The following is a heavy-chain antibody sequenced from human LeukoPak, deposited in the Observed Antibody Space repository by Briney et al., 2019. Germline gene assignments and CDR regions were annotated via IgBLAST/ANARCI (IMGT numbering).Heavy chain of an antibody. Sequence: SVKVSCEASGCTFSSYAISWVRQATGQGLEWMGGIIPIFGTTNYAQKLQGRVTITADESTSTAYMELSSLRSEDTAVYYCAGRTYTYDSSGYYRRNYYFDYWGQGTLVTVSS. D-gene: IGHD3-22*01. V-gene: IGHV1-69*01. CDR3: AGRTYTYDSSGYYRRNYYFDY. CDR2: IIPIFGTT. J-gene: IGHJ4*02. CDR1: GCTFSSYA.